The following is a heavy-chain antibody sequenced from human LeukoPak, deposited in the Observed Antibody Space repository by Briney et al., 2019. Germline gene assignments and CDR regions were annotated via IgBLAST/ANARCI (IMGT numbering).Heavy chain of an antibody. D-gene: IGHD6-13*01. V-gene: IGHV3-11*04. Sequence: PGGSLRLSCAASGITVNTNYMSWVRQAPGKGLEWVSYISSSGSMLHYADSVEGRFTISRDNAKNSLYLQMNSLRAEDTAVYYCARDLNISRGTEGCYWGQGTLVTVSS. CDR2: ISSSGSML. J-gene: IGHJ4*02. CDR3: ARDLNISRGTEGCY. CDR1: GITVNTNY.